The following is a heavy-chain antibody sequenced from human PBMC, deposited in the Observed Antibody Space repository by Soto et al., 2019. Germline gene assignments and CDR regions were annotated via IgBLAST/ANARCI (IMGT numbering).Heavy chain of an antibody. CDR2: MNPNSGNT. J-gene: IGHJ6*02. D-gene: IGHD1-1*01. V-gene: IGHV1-8*01. CDR3: ARDCETGTTGIYGMDV. Sequence: ASVKVSCKASGYTFTSYDINWVRQATGQGLEWMGWMNPNSGNTGYAQKFQGRVTMTRNTSISTAYMELSSLRSEDTAVYYCARDCETGTTGIYGMDVWGQGTTVTVSS. CDR1: GYTFTSYD.